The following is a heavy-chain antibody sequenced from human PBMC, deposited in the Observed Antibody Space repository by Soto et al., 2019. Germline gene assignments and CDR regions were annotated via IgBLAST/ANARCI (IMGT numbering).Heavy chain of an antibody. D-gene: IGHD2-15*01. J-gene: IGHJ3*02. CDR2: IIPNYEAG. CDR1: GGIFNNYV. V-gene: IGHV1-69*06. Sequence: QVQLVQSGAEVRKPGSSVNVSCEASGGIFNNYVISWLRQAPGQGLEWMGGIIPNYEAGNYAQKFRGRLTITADKAKNTAYMELNSVRPEDTATYYCAIYWNAGTLYGAFDIWGQGKTVIVS. CDR3: AIYWNAGTLYGAFDI.